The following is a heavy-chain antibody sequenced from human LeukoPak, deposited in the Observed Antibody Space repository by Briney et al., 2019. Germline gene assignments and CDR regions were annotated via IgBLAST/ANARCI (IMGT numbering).Heavy chain of an antibody. CDR1: GGSFSGYY. V-gene: IGHV4-34*01. D-gene: IGHD3-9*01. J-gene: IGHJ5*02. CDR3: ARARYYDILTGYGRWFDP. CDR2: INHSGST. Sequence: SETLSLTCAVYGGSFSGYYWSWIRQPPGKGLEWIGEINHSGSTNYNPSLKSRVTISVDTSKNRFSLKLSSVTAADTAVYYCARARYYDILTGYGRWFDPWGQGTLVTVSS.